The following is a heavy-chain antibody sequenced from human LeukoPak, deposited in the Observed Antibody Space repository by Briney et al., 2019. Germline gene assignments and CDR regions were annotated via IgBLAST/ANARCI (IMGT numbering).Heavy chain of an antibody. CDR2: IKQDGSEK. CDR1: GFTFSSYW. V-gene: IGHV3-7*03. Sequence: GGSLRLSCAAPGFTFSSYWMSWVRQAPGKGLEWVANIKQDGSEKYYVDSVKGRFTISRDNAKNSLYLQMNSLRAEDTAVYYCARVEGLLWFGELLYYFDYWGQGTLVTVSS. D-gene: IGHD3-10*01. J-gene: IGHJ4*02. CDR3: ARVEGLLWFGELLYYFDY.